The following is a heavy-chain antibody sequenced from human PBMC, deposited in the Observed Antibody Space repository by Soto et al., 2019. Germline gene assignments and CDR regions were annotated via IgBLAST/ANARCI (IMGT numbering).Heavy chain of an antibody. CDR2: INHYGST. D-gene: IGHD2-2*01. Sequence: QVQLQQWGAGLLKPSETLSLTCAVYGGSFSSYYWSWIRQPPGKGLEWIGQINHYGSTDYNPSLKSRVTISVDTSKNPFSLRLSSVTAADTAVYFCATHCSSTSCYYTFDPWGQGTLVTVSS. CDR3: ATHCSSTSCYYTFDP. CDR1: GGSFSSYY. J-gene: IGHJ5*02. V-gene: IGHV4-34*01.